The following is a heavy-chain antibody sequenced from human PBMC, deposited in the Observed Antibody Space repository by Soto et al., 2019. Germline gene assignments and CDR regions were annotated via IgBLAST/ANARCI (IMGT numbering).Heavy chain of an antibody. CDR3: ARISHSMVAAEFDY. CDR2: IDWDDDK. J-gene: IGHJ4*02. CDR1: GFSLSTSGMC. V-gene: IGHV2-70*01. D-gene: IGHD2-15*01. Sequence: SGPTLVNPTQTLTLTCTFSGFSLSTSGMCVSWIRQPPGKALEWLALIDWDDDKYYSTSLKTRLTISKDTSKNQVVLTMTNMDPVDTATYYCARISHSMVAAEFDYWGQGTLVTVSS.